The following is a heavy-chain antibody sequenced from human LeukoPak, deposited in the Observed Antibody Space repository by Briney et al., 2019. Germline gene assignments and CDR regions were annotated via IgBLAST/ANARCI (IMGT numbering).Heavy chain of an antibody. Sequence: SETLSLTCTVSGGSIISYYWSWIRQPPGKGLEWIGYIYYSGSTNYNPSLKSRVTISVDTSKNQFSLKLSSVTAADTAVYYCARLYGSGSFQYFDFWGQGTLVTVSS. CDR1: GGSIISYY. V-gene: IGHV4-59*08. CDR2: IYYSGST. CDR3: ARLYGSGSFQYFDF. D-gene: IGHD3-10*01. J-gene: IGHJ4*02.